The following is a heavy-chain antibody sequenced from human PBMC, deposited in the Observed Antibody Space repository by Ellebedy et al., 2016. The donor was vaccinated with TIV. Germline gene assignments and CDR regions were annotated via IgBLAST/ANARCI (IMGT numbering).Heavy chain of an antibody. CDR3: AKDRTPGDGYWVFDD. V-gene: IGHV3-23*01. CDR2: IVGNGAH. CDR1: GFTFSRYA. D-gene: IGHD5-18*01. Sequence: GESLKISCAASGFTFSRYAMTWVRQAPGKGLEWVSGIVGNGAHVYADSVKGRFTISRDNSKSTLDLQMNSLRSEDTAVYFCAKDRTPGDGYWVFDDWGQGTLVTVS. J-gene: IGHJ4*02.